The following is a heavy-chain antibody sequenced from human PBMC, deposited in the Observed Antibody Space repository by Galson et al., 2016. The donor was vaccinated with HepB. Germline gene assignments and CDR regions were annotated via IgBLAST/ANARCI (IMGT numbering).Heavy chain of an antibody. V-gene: IGHV5-51*01. CDR2: MYTSDSDI. CDR1: GYSFTTYLYGYW. D-gene: IGHD3-9*01. CDR3: ARAPNSWILTGYFRSHFDF. Sequence: QSGAEVTQPGESLKISCKASGYSFTTYLYGYWIGWVRQVPGKGLEWIGIMYTSDSDIRYSPSFQGQVTISADNSINTAYLHWGSLKASDTAVYYCARAPNSWILTGYFRSHFDFWGQGTLVTVSS. J-gene: IGHJ4*02.